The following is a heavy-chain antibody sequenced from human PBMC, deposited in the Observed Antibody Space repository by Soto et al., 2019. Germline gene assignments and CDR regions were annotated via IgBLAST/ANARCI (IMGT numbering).Heavy chain of an antibody. Sequence: QVQLVQSGAEVKKPGSSVKVSCKASGGTFSSYAISWVRQAPGQGLEWMGGIIPIFGTANYAQKFQGRVTITADESTSTAYMELSSLRSEDTAVYYCARDKGEYSSFPSGCFYYWGQGTLVSVSS. J-gene: IGHJ4*02. V-gene: IGHV1-69*01. D-gene: IGHD6-6*01. CDR2: IIPIFGTA. CDR3: ARDKGEYSSFPSGCFYY. CDR1: GGTFSSYA.